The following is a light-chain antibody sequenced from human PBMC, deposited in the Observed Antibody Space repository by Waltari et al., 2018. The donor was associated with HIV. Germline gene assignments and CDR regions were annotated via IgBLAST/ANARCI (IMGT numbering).Light chain of an antibody. Sequence: QSALTQPASVSGSPGQSITISCTGTSSDVGSYNLVSWYQQHPGKAPKLMIYEVTKRPSGVSKRFSASKSGNTASLTISGLQAEDEADYYCCSYAGSSTYVFGNGTKVTVL. CDR2: EVT. J-gene: IGLJ1*01. CDR3: CSYAGSSTYV. V-gene: IGLV2-23*02. CDR1: SSDVGSYNL.